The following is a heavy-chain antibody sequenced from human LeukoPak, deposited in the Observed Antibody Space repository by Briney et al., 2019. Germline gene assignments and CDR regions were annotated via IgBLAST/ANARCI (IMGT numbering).Heavy chain of an antibody. CDR2: IYYSGST. V-gene: IGHV4-59*01. CDR1: GGSISSYY. Sequence: SETLSLTCTVSGGSISSYYWSWIRQPPGKGLEWIGYIYYSGSTNYNPSLKCRVTISVDTSKNQFSLKLSSVTAADTAVYYCARDLAAAGIVDYWFDPWGQGTLVTVSS. CDR3: ARDLAAAGIVDYWFDP. D-gene: IGHD6-13*01. J-gene: IGHJ5*02.